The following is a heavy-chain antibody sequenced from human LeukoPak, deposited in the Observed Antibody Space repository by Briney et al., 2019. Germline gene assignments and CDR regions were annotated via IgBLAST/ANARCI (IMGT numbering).Heavy chain of an antibody. CDR2: IIPILGTA. J-gene: IGHJ6*03. Sequence: ASVKVSCKASGGTFSSYAISWVRQAPGQGLEWMGGIIPILGTANYAQKFQGRVTITTDESTSTAYMELSGLRSEDTAVYYCARGARCSSTSCSYTNYYYYYMDVWGKGTTVTVSS. D-gene: IGHD2-2*01. V-gene: IGHV1-69*05. CDR1: GGTFSSYA. CDR3: ARGARCSSTSCSYTNYYYYYMDV.